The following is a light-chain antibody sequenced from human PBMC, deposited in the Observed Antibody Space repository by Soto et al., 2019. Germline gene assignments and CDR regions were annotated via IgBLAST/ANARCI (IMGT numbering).Light chain of an antibody. Sequence: QSALTQPRSVSGSPGQSLTISCTGTSSDVGGYNYVSWYQQYPGKVPKLMIYDVTKRPSGVPDRFSGSKSGNTASLTISGLQAEDEADYYFCSHAGSYTDVFGTGTKLTVL. V-gene: IGLV2-11*01. CDR1: SSDVGGYNY. CDR3: CSHAGSYTDV. CDR2: DVT. J-gene: IGLJ1*01.